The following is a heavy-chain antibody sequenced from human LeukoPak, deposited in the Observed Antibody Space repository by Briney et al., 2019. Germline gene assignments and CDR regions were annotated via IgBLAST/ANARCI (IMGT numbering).Heavy chain of an antibody. V-gene: IGHV3-21*01. D-gene: IGHD3-16*01. J-gene: IGHJ4*02. Sequence: PGGSLRLSCAASGFTFNRYNMNWVRQAPGKGLEWVSSISSSSSYIYYADSVKGRFTISRDNAKNSLYLQMNSLRAEDTAVYYCARDVMEESTGFDYWGQGTLVTVSS. CDR1: GFTFNRYN. CDR2: ISSSSSYI. CDR3: ARDVMEESTGFDY.